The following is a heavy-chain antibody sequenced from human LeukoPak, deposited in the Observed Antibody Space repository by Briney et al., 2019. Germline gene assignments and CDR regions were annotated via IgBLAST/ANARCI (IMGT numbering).Heavy chain of an antibody. CDR2: INSDGSST. Sequence: GGSLRLSCAASGFTFSSYWMHWVRQAPGKGLVWVSRINSDGSSTSYADSVKGRFTISRDNAKNTLYLQMNSLRAEDTAVYYCARGGSGWYVGGSFGYWGQGTLVTVSS. D-gene: IGHD6-19*01. CDR1: GFTFSSYW. CDR3: ARGGSGWYVGGSFGY. V-gene: IGHV3-74*01. J-gene: IGHJ4*02.